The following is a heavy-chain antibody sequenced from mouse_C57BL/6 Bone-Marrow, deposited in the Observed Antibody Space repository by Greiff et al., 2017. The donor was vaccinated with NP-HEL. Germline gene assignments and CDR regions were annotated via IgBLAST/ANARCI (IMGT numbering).Heavy chain of an antibody. CDR1: GYTFTSYW. D-gene: IGHD3-3*01. CDR2: IDPSDSYT. J-gene: IGHJ2*01. CDR3: AREGLAHFDY. V-gene: IGHV1-69*01. Sequence: VQLQQSGAELVMPGASVKLSCKASGYTFTSYWMHWVKQRPGQGLEWIGEIDPSDSYTNYNQKFKGKSTLTVDKSSSTAYMQLSSLTSEDSAVDYCAREGLAHFDYWGQGTTLTVSS.